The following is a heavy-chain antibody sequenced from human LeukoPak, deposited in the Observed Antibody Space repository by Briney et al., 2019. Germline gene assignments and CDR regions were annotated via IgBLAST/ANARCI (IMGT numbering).Heavy chain of an antibody. J-gene: IGHJ4*02. CDR3: ARDSYVWGSYRPRGDFDY. CDR1: GYTFTSYG. V-gene: IGHV1-18*01. CDR2: ISAYNGNT. D-gene: IGHD3-16*02. Sequence: ASVKVSCKASGYTFTSYGISWVRQAPGQGLEWMGWISAYNGNTNYAQKLQGRVTMTTDTSTSTAYMELRSLRSDDTAVYYCARDSYVWGSYRPRGDFDYWGQGTLVTVSS.